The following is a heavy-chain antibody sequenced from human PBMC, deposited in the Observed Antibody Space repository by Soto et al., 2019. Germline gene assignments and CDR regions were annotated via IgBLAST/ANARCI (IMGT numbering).Heavy chain of an antibody. CDR2: IIPIFGTA. Sequence: QVQLVQSGAEVKKPGSSVKVSCKASGGSFSSYAISWVRQAPGQGLEWMGGIIPIFGTANYAQKFEGRATITADESTSTAYMELSGLNSADTGVYYCALPYYDFWSCLYGMDVWGQGTTVTVSS. CDR3: ALPYYDFWSCLYGMDV. V-gene: IGHV1-69*01. J-gene: IGHJ6*02. CDR1: GGSFSSYA. D-gene: IGHD3-3*01.